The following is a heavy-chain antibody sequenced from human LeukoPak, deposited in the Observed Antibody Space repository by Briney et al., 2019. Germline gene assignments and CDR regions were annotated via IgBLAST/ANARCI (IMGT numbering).Heavy chain of an antibody. CDR3: ARDRSISGVVTIDF. V-gene: IGHV3-7*01. J-gene: IGHJ4*02. D-gene: IGHD3-3*01. CDR1: EFSFSNSW. Sequence: GGSLRLSCAASEFSFSNSWMTWVRQSPGKGLEWVANIKQDGSETYYVDSVMGRFTISRLNAKNSVYLQMNSLRAEDTAVYYCARDRSISGVVTIDFWGQGTPVTVSS. CDR2: IKQDGSET.